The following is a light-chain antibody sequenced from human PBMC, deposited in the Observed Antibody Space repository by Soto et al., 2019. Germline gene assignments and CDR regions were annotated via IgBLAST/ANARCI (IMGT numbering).Light chain of an antibody. V-gene: IGKV3-11*01. J-gene: IGKJ4*01. CDR3: QQYGGSPLT. Sequence: PGERATLSCRASQSVGDYLGWYQQKPGQAPRLLIYDASQRATGVPARFSASGSGTDFTLTISSLEPEDFAVYYCQQYGGSPLTFGGGTKVEIK. CDR1: QSVGDY. CDR2: DAS.